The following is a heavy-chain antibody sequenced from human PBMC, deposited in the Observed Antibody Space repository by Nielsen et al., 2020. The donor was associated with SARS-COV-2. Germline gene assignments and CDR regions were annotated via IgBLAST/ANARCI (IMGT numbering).Heavy chain of an antibody. CDR1: GFTFSSYS. CDR3: ARERLSQWLAGENDY. V-gene: IGHV3-21*05. D-gene: IGHD6-19*01. J-gene: IGHJ4*02. Sequence: GESLKISCAASGFTFSSYSMNWVRQAPGKGLEWVSYISSSSSYTNYADSVKGRFTISRDNAKNSLYLQMNSLRAEDTAVYYCARERLSQWLAGENDYWGQGTLVTVSS. CDR2: ISSSSSYT.